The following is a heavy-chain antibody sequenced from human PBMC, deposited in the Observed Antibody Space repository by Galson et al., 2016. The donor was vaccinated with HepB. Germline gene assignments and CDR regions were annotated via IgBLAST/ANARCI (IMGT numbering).Heavy chain of an antibody. D-gene: IGHD4-17*01. CDR1: GGSISSSRHY. Sequence: ETLSLTCAVSGGSISSSRHYWGWIRQPPGKGLEWIASMYYGGSTYYNPSLKSRVTISVDTSKNQLSLELSSVTAADTAMYYCARHDYGDFLFDYWGQGTLVIVSS. CDR2: MYYGGST. CDR3: ARHDYGDFLFDY. V-gene: IGHV4-39*01. J-gene: IGHJ4*02.